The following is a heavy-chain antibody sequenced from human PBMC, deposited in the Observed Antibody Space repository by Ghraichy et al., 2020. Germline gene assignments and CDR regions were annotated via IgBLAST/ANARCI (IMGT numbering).Heavy chain of an antibody. Sequence: GESLNISCAASGFTFSNYAMTWVRQAPGKGLEWVSGIGGSGHPTYYRDSVKGRFTISRDNAKSTLYLQMDSLKAEDTAVYYCAKAWGNCRDVPCPPYNWFDPCRQRILVTVSS. V-gene: IGHV3-23*01. CDR2: IGGSGHPT. CDR3: AKAWGNCRDVPCPPYNWFDP. D-gene: IGHD7-27*01. J-gene: IGHJ5*02. CDR1: GFTFSNYA.